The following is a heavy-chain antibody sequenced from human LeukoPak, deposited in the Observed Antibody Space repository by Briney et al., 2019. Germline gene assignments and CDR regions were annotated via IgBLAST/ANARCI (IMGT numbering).Heavy chain of an antibody. CDR1: GGTFSSYA. J-gene: IGHJ6*02. CDR2: IIPIFGIA. CDR3: ARWVTATIFRVDLYGMDV. V-gene: IGHV1-69*04. D-gene: IGHD3-3*01. Sequence: ASVKVSCKASGGTFSSYAISWVRQAPGQGLEWMGRIIPIFGIANYAQKFQGRVTITADKSTSTAYMELSSLRSEDTAVYYCARWVTATIFRVDLYGMDVWGQGTTVTVSS.